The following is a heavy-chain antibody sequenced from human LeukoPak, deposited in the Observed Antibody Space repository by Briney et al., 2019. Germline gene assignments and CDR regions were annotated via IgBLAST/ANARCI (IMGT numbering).Heavy chain of an antibody. CDR2: IKQDESEK. D-gene: IGHD1-1*01. Sequence: GGSLRLSCAASGFTFSSYWMGWVRQAPGKGLEGVANIKQDESEKYYVDSVKGRFTISRDNANNSLYLQMNSLRAEDTAVYYCARDKIEGPTKLDYWGQGILVTVSS. CDR3: ARDKIEGPTKLDY. V-gene: IGHV3-7*01. CDR1: GFTFSSYW. J-gene: IGHJ4*02.